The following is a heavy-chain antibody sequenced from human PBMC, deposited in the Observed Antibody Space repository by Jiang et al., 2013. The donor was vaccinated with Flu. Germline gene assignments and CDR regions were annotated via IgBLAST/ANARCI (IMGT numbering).Heavy chain of an antibody. CDR3: AKDYCSGGSCYSHAFDI. J-gene: IGHJ3*02. Sequence: ASGVHLCMIMPCDWVRSRLRGRVVEWVSLISWDGGSTYYADSVKGRFTISRDNSKNSLYLQMNSLRAEDTALYYCAKDYCSGGSCYSHAFDIWGQGTMVTVSS. D-gene: IGHD2-15*01. V-gene: IGHV3-43D*03. CDR2: ISWDGGST. CDR1: GVHLCMIMP.